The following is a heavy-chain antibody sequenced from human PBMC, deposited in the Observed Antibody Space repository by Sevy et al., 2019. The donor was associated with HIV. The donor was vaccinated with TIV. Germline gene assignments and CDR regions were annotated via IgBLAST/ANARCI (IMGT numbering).Heavy chain of an antibody. CDR3: AKRVAGALAALDI. J-gene: IGHJ3*02. V-gene: IGHV3-23*01. Sequence: GGSLRLSCAASGFTFRNYVMNWVRQPPGKGLEWVSVISDGGGTTYYANSVKGRFTISRDDSKSTLYLQMNSLRVDDTALYFCAKRVAGALAALDIWGQGTMVTVSS. CDR1: GFTFRNYV. CDR2: ISDGGGTT. D-gene: IGHD3-10*01.